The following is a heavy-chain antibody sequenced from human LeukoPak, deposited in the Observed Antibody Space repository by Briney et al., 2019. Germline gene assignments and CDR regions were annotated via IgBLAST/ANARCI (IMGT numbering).Heavy chain of an antibody. V-gene: IGHV3-48*03. Sequence: PGGSLRLSCAASGFTFSSYEMNWVRQAPGKGLDWVSYISSSGSTIYYADSVKGRFTISRDNAKNSLYLQMNSLRAEDTAVYYCAREGGSGYGMDVWGQGTTVTVSS. J-gene: IGHJ6*02. CDR1: GFTFSSYE. CDR3: AREGGSGYGMDV. D-gene: IGHD1-26*01. CDR2: ISSSGSTI.